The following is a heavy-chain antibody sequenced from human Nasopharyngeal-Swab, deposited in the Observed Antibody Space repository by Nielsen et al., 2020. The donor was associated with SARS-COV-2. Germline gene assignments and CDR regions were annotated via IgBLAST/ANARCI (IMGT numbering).Heavy chain of an antibody. D-gene: IGHD6-6*01. J-gene: IGHJ4*02. Sequence: WIRQPPGKGLEWMGYIYYSGNTNYNPSLKSRLTISVDTSKNQFSLRLISVTAADTAVYYCAREDASPTAFFDSWGQGMQVTVSS. CDR2: IYYSGNT. CDR3: AREDASPTAFFDS. V-gene: IGHV4-59*01.